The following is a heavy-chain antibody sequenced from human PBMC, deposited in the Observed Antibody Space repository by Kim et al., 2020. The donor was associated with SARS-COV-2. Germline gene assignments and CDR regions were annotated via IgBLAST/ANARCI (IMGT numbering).Heavy chain of an antibody. CDR1: GGSISSGGYY. D-gene: IGHD2-21*01. CDR2: IYYSGST. V-gene: IGHV4-31*03. Sequence: SETLSLTCTVSGGSISSGGYYWSWIRQHPGKGLEWIGYIYYSGSTYYNPSLKSRVTISVDTSKNQFSLKLSSVTAADTAVYYCAVQTKLFAELYYGMDVWGQGTTVTVSS. CDR3: AVQTKLFAELYYGMDV. J-gene: IGHJ6*02.